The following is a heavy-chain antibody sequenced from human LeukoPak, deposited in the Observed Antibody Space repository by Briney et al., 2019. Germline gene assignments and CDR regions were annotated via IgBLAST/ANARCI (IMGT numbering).Heavy chain of an antibody. V-gene: IGHV3-21*01. J-gene: IGHJ4*02. D-gene: IGHD2-2*01. CDR1: GFTFSSYS. CDR3: AREVPVVVPAAPDY. Sequence: GRSLRLSCAASGFTFSSYSMNWVRQAPGKGLEGVSSISSSSSYIYYADAVKGRFTISRDNAKNSLYLQMNSLRAEDTAVYYCAREVPVVVPAAPDYWGQGTLVTVSS. CDR2: ISSSSSYI.